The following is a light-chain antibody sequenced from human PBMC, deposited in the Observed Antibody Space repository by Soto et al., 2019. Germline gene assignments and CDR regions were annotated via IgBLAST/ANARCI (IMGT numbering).Light chain of an antibody. J-gene: IGKJ5*01. V-gene: IGKV1-39*01. CDR1: QTISTC. CDR2: GAS. CDR3: NQSYTDPRT. Sequence: DIQMTQSPSSLSASVGDRGTITCRASQTISTCLNWYQQKPGRAPNLLMYGASNFQSGASTRFSGGGSGTDFTLSITSMQPEEFETYFCNQSYTDPRTFGQGTRL.